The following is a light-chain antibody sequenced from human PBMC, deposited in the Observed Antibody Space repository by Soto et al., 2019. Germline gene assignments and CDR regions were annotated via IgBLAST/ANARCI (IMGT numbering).Light chain of an antibody. J-gene: IGLJ1*01. CDR1: SSNIGSNT. Sequence: QSALTQPPSASGTPGQRVTISCSGSSSNIGSNTVNWYQQLPGTAPKLLIYSNNQRPSGVPDRFSGSKSGTSASLAISGLQSEDEADYYCAAWDASLDGGVFGTGTKVTVL. CDR2: SNN. V-gene: IGLV1-44*01. CDR3: AAWDASLDGGV.